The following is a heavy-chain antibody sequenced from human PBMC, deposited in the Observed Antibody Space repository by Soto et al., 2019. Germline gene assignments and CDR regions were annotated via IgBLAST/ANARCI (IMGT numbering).Heavy chain of an antibody. D-gene: IGHD1-1*01. Sequence: QVQLVESGGGVVQPGRSLRLSCAASGFTFSSYGMHWVRQAPGKGLEWVAVISYDGSNKYYADSVKGRFTISRDNSKNTLYLQMNSLRAEDTAVYYCAKDSNWNYPDYWGQGTLVTVSS. V-gene: IGHV3-30*18. CDR2: ISYDGSNK. J-gene: IGHJ4*02. CDR1: GFTFSSYG. CDR3: AKDSNWNYPDY.